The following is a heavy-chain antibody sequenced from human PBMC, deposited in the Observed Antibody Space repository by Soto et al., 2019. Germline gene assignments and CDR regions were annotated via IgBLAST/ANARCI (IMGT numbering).Heavy chain of an antibody. CDR3: ARGSSGWPYYFDY. J-gene: IGHJ4*02. CDR1: GGSISSYY. CDR2: IYYSGST. Sequence: SETLSLTCTVSGGSISSYYWSWIRQPPGKGLEWIGYIYYSGSTNYNPSLKSRVTISVDTSKNQFSLKLSSVTAADTAEYYCARGSSGWPYYFDYWGQGTLVTVSS. D-gene: IGHD6-19*01. V-gene: IGHV4-59*01.